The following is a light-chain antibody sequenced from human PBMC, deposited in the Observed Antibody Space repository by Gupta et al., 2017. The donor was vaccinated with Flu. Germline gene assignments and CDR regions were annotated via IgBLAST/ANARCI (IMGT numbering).Light chain of an antibody. Sequence: PFSLSAFVGDRVTITCQASQEISKYSSWYQQKPGKAPKLLIYDASNVETGVPSRFSGSGSGTNFTFTISSLQPEDIATYLCQQEDSLPLTFGGGTKVEIK. V-gene: IGKV1-33*01. J-gene: IGKJ4*01. CDR2: DAS. CDR3: QQEDSLPLT. CDR1: QEISKY.